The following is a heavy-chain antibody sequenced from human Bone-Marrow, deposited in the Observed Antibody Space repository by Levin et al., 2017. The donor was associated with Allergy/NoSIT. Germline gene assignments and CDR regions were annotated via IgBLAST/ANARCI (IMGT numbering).Heavy chain of an antibody. J-gene: IGHJ5*01. CDR1: GFIFGDFS. Sequence: PGGSLRLSCAGSGFIFGDFSIHWVRQAPGKGLEWISYISPSSRTIYYADSVKGRFTISRDNAKQTVYLQMDSLRCDDTAVYYCARPSLGEFFSWFDSWGQGALVTVSS. D-gene: IGHD3-16*01. CDR3: ARPSLGEFFSWFDS. CDR2: ISPSSRTI. V-gene: IGHV3-48*04.